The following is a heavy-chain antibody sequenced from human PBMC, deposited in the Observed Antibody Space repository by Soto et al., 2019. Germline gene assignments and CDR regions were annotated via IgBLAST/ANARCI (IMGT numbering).Heavy chain of an antibody. CDR3: ARAVDNSGYYLNSDAFDI. CDR2: IIPIFGTA. D-gene: IGHD3-22*01. J-gene: IGHJ3*02. V-gene: IGHV1-69*06. CDR1: GGTFSSYA. Sequence: SVKVSCKASGGTFSSYAISWVRQAPGQGLEWMGGIIPIFGTANYAQKFQGRVTITADKSTSTAYMELSSLRSEDTAVYCCARAVDNSGYYLNSDAFDIWGQGTMVTVSS.